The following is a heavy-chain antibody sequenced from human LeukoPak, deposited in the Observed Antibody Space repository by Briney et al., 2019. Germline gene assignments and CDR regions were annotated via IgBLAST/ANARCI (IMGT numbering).Heavy chain of an antibody. CDR1: GFTFSDYY. CDR3: ARVGLLGSGSPVFDY. Sequence: GGSLRLSCAASGFTFSDYYMSWIRQAPGKGLEGVSYISSSSSYTNYADSVKGRFTISRDNAKNSLYLQMNSLRAEDTAVYYCARVGLLGSGSPVFDYWGQGTLVTVSS. J-gene: IGHJ4*02. CDR2: ISSSSSYT. V-gene: IGHV3-11*06. D-gene: IGHD3-10*01.